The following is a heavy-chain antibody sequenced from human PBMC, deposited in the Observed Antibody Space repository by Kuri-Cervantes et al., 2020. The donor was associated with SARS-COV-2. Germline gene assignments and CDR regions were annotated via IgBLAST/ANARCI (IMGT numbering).Heavy chain of an antibody. D-gene: IGHD2-15*01. V-gene: IGHV3-7*04. Sequence: GESLKISCAASGFSFSTYWMNWVRQAPGKGLEWVANIKPDGSDKYYVDSVKGRFTISRDNAKNSLYLQMNSLRPEDTAVYYCAREDVVPATLRGYYYNNGMDVWGQGTTVTVS. J-gene: IGHJ6*02. CDR3: AREDVVPATLRGYYYNNGMDV. CDR1: GFSFSTYW. CDR2: IKPDGSDK.